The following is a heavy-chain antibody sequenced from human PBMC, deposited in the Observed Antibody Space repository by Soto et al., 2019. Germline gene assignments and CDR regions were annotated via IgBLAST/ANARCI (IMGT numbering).Heavy chain of an antibody. CDR2: IIPILGIA. V-gene: IGHV1-69*02. CDR1: GGTFSSYT. J-gene: IGHJ6*02. Sequence: QVQLVQSGAEVKKPGSSVKASCKASGGTFSSYTISWVRQAPGQGLEWMGRIIPILGIANYAQKFQGRVTITADKSTSTAYMELSSLRSEDTAVYYCARFRGSYGMDVWGQGTTVTVSS. D-gene: IGHD3-10*01. CDR3: ARFRGSYGMDV.